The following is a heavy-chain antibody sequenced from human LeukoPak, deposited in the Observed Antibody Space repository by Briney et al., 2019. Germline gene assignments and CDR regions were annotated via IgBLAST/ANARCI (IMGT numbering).Heavy chain of an antibody. CDR2: IQSGGTI. D-gene: IGHD3-10*01. J-gene: IGHJ4*02. CDR3: ARDRPPLPMD. CDR1: GFTFSGYS. V-gene: IGHV3-53*01. Sequence: GGSLRLSCVASGFTFSGYSMNWVRQAPGKGLEWVSVIQSGGTIHYADSVKGRFTISRDSSRNRVYLQMNSLRTEDTAVYYYARDRPPLPMDWGQGTLVTVSS.